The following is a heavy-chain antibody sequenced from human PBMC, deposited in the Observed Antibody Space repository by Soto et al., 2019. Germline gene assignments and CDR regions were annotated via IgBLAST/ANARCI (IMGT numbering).Heavy chain of an antibody. D-gene: IGHD3-9*01. J-gene: IGHJ6*02. V-gene: IGHV1-2*04. CDR3: ARGRRVLRYFDWLSPYYYGMDV. CDR1: GYTFTGYY. CDR2: INPNSGGT. Sequence: ASVKVSCKASGYTFTGYYMHWVRQAPGQGLEWMGWINPNSGGTNYAQKVQGWVTMTRDTSISTAYMGLSRLRSDDTAVYYCARGRRVLRYFDWLSPYYYGMDVSGQGTTVTVSS.